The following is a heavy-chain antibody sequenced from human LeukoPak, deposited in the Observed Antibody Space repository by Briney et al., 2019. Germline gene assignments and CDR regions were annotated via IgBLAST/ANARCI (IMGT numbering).Heavy chain of an antibody. Sequence: HPGASLRLSCAASGFTFSSYAMSWVRQAPGKGLEWVSAISGSGGSTYYADSVKGRFPISRDNSKNTLYLQMNSLRAEDTAVYYCAKDLLYYYDSSGSCDYWGQGTLVTVSS. CDR3: AKDLLYYYDSSGSCDY. V-gene: IGHV3-23*01. CDR2: ISGSGGST. D-gene: IGHD3-22*01. J-gene: IGHJ4*02. CDR1: GFTFSSYA.